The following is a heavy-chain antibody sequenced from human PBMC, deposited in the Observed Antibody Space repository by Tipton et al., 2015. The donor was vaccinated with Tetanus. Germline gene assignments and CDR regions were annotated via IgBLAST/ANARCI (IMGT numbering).Heavy chain of an antibody. V-gene: IGHV3-9*01. Sequence: RSLRLSCAASGFTFQDYAIHWVRQVRGKGLEWVAALSGSGGSKVYADSVKGRFTISRDNANKSLYVQMDSLRPEDTALYYCARAVRGRDMFDLWGQGTMVIVSS. CDR1: GFTFQDYA. D-gene: IGHD3-10*01. J-gene: IGHJ3*01. CDR3: ARAVRGRDMFDL. CDR2: LSGSGGSK.